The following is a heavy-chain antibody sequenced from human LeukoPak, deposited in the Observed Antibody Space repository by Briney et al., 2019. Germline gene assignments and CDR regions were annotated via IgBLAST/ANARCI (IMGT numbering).Heavy chain of an antibody. V-gene: IGHV3-23*01. CDR2: INGRAATT. CDR3: ARDGFGS. J-gene: IGHJ4*02. Sequence: GGSLRLSCAASGFASGFTFSSYAMSWVRQAPGKGLEWVASINGRAATTYYADSVKGRFTISRDNSKNTLYLQMNSLGADDTAVYYCARDGFGSWGQGTLVTVSS. CDR1: GFTFSSYA.